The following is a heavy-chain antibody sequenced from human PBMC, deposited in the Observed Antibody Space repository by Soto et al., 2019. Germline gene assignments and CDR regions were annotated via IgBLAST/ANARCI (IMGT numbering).Heavy chain of an antibody. V-gene: IGHV3-72*01. Sequence: PGGSLRLSCAASGFTFSDHHMDWVRQAPGKGLEWVGRIRNKVNSHTTEYAASVNGRFTVSRDDSKNLLYLQMSSLKAEDTAVYYCARDGTTWSFDYWGQGTLVTVSS. CDR3: ARDGTTWSFDY. D-gene: IGHD6-13*01. J-gene: IGHJ4*02. CDR2: IRNKVNSHTT. CDR1: GFTFSDHH.